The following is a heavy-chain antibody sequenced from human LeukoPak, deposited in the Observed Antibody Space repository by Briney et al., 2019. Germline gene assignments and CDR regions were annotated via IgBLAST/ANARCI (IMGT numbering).Heavy chain of an antibody. V-gene: IGHV4-34*01. CDR2: INHSGST. D-gene: IGHD5-18*01. Sequence: SETLSLTCAVYGGSLSGYYWSWIRQPPGKGLEWIGEINHSGSTNYNPSLKSRVTISVDTSKNQFSLKLSSVTAADTAVYYCATTDTAMVITYYYGMDVWGQGTTVTVSS. J-gene: IGHJ6*02. CDR1: GGSLSGYY. CDR3: ATTDTAMVITYYYGMDV.